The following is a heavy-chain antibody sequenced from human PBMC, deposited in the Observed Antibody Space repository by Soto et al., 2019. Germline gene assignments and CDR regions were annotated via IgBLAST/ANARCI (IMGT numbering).Heavy chain of an antibody. CDR3: ARADCSSTSCYAIDY. J-gene: IGHJ4*02. D-gene: IGHD2-2*01. CDR1: GGTFSSYA. V-gene: IGHV1-69*13. CDR2: IIPIFGTA. Sequence: EASVKVSCKASGGTFSSYAIRWVRQAPGQGLEWMGGIIPIFGTANYAQKFQGRVTITADESTSTAYMELSSLRSEDTAVYYCARADCSSTSCYAIDYWGQGTLVTVSS.